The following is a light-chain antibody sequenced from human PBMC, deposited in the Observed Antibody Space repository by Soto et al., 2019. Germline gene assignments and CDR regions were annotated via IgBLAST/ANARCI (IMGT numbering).Light chain of an antibody. Sequence: QSVLTQPASVSGCPGQSIAISCTGTSSDVVGYNYVSWYQQHPGKAPKLMIHEVSNRPSGISDRFSGSKSGNTASLTISGLKSDDEAVYYCSSHTSYSTRVFGTGTKDTVL. V-gene: IGLV2-14*01. CDR2: EVS. J-gene: IGLJ1*01. CDR1: SSDVVGYNY. CDR3: SSHTSYSTRV.